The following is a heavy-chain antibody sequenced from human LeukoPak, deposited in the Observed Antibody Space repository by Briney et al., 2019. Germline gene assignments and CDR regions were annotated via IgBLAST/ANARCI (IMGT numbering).Heavy chain of an antibody. CDR3: ARVRLWVEREDYYYMDV. CDR1: GFTFSSYA. CDR2: ISYDGSNK. D-gene: IGHD1-1*01. V-gene: IGHV3-30*04. Sequence: GGSLRLSCAASGFTFSSYAMHWVRQAPGKGLEWVAVISYDGSNKKYADSVKGRFTISRDNSKNTLYLQMNSLRAEDTAVYYCARVRLWVEREDYYYMDVWGKGTMVIISS. J-gene: IGHJ6*03.